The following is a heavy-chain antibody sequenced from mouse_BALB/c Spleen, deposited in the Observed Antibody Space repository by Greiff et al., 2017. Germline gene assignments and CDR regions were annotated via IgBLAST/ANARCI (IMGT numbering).Heavy chain of an antibody. D-gene: IGHD2-4*01. CDR3: ARNLDSYYDYDVDAMDY. CDR2: IWSGGST. V-gene: IGHV2-2*02. Sequence: QVQLKESGPGLVQPSQSLSITCTVSGFSLTSYGVHWVRQSPGKGLEWLGVIWSGGSTDYNAAFISRLSISKDNSKSQVFFKMNSLQANDTAIYYCARNLDSYYDYDVDAMDYWGQGTSVTVSS. J-gene: IGHJ4*01. CDR1: GFSLTSYG.